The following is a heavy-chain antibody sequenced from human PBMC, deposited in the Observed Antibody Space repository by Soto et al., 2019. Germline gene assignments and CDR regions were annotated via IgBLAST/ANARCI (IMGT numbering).Heavy chain of an antibody. Sequence: ASVKVSCKASGYTFTSYAMHWVRQAPGQRLEWMGWINAGNGNTKYSQKFQGRVTITRDTSASTAYMELSSLRSEDTAVYYCAYLTTRRRAFDIWGQGTMVTVSS. J-gene: IGHJ3*02. CDR3: AYLTTRRRAFDI. D-gene: IGHD4-17*01. CDR1: GYTFTSYA. CDR2: INAGNGNT. V-gene: IGHV1-3*01.